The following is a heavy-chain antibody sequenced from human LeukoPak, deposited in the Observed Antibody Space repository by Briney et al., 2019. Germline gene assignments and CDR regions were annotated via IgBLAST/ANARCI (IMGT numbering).Heavy chain of an antibody. CDR1: GFTFSSYG. D-gene: IGHD6-19*01. V-gene: IGHV3-30*18. CDR2: ISYDGSNK. CDR3: AKERIAVAGTRGYFQH. Sequence: GGSLRLSCAASGFTFSSYGMHWVRQAPGKGLEWVAVISYDGSNKYYADSVKGRFTISRDNSKNTLYLQMNSLRAEDTAVYYCAKERIAVAGTRGYFQHWGQGTLVTVSS. J-gene: IGHJ1*01.